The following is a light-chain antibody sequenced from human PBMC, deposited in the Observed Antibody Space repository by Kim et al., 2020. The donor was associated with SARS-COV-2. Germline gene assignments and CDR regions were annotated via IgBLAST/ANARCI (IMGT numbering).Light chain of an antibody. J-gene: IGLJ2*01. Sequence: GQKATVSCSGSSSNIGNNYVSWYQQLPGTAPKLLIYDNNKRPSGIPDRFSGSTSGTSATLGITGLQTGDEADYYCGTWDDSLSSVVFGGGTQLTVL. CDR3: GTWDDSLSSVV. V-gene: IGLV1-51*01. CDR2: DNN. CDR1: SSNIGNNY.